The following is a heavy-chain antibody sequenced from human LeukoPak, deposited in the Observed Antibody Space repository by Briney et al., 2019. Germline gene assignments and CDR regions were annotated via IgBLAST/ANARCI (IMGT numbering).Heavy chain of an antibody. CDR2: IRY. Sequence: SETLSLTCNVSGGSISGSRRYWGWVRQPPGGGVGLIGSIRYNPSLHSRLTISVDNSQNQFSLKLKSVTAADTSMYYCTRQLSWASDTGDSWGQGTLVTVSS. D-gene: IGHD6-13*01. CDR3: TRQLSWASDTGDS. J-gene: IGHJ5*01. CDR1: GGSISGSRRY. V-gene: IGHV4-39*01.